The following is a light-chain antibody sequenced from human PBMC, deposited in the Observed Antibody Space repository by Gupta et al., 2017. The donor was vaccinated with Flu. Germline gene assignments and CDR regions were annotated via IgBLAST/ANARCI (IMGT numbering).Light chain of an antibody. CDR1: HGLVYSDGNTY. Sequence: DVVMTQTPLSLPVALGQPASISCRSSHGLVYSDGNTYLHWFQQRPGQSPRRLIYLVSHRESGVPDRFSGSGSGTDFTLNISRVEAEDVGIYFCMQGAHWPWTFGQGTKVEIK. V-gene: IGKV2-30*01. CDR2: LVS. J-gene: IGKJ1*01. CDR3: MQGAHWPWT.